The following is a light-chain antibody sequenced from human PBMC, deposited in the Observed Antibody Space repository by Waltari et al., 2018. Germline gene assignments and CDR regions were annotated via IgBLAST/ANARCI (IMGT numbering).Light chain of an antibody. CDR1: QIVTWK. V-gene: IGKV3-15*01. CDR2: GTS. J-gene: IGKJ2*01. CDR3: HQYNEWPYT. Sequence: EIVMTQSPATLSVSPGDRATLSCRASQIVTWKVGWYQQKPGQAPRLLIYGTSTRATGIPARFSGSGSGTEFTLTISSLQSEDFAVYHCHQYNEWPYTFAEGTKLEL.